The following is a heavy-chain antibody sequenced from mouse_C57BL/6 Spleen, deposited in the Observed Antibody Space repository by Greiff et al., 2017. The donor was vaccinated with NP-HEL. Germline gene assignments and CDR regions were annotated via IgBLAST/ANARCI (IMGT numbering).Heavy chain of an antibody. V-gene: IGHV1-54*01. CDR3: ARGGGYYYGNYAMDY. J-gene: IGHJ4*01. CDR2: SNPGSGGT. CDR1: GSAFTNYL. D-gene: IGHD1-1*01. Sequence: VQLQQSGAELVRPGTSVKVSCKASGSAFTNYLIEWVKQRPGQGLEWFGVSNPGSGGTNYNEKFKGKATLTADKSSSTAYMQLSRLTSEDSAVYLCARGGGYYYGNYAMDYWGKVTSVTVSS.